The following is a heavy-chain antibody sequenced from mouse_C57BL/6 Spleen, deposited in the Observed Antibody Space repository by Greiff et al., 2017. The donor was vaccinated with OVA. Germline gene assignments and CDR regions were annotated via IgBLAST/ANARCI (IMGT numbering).Heavy chain of an antibody. D-gene: IGHD1-1*01. J-gene: IGHJ2*01. CDR3: VYYYGSSPFDY. CDR1: GYTFTDHT. V-gene: IGHV1-78*01. CDR2: IYPRDGST. Sequence: VQLQQSDAELVKPGASVKISCKVSGYTFTDHTIHWMKQRPEPGLEWIGYIYPRDGSTKYNAKFKGKATLTADKSSSTAYMQLNSLTSEDSAVYFCVYYYGSSPFDYWGQGTTLTVSS.